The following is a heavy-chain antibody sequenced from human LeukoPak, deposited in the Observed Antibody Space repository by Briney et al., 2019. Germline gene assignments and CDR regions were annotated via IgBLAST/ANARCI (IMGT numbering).Heavy chain of an antibody. CDR1: GGSIRSGRYY. J-gene: IGHJ4*02. D-gene: IGHD3-10*01. CDR2: IYYSEST. V-gene: IGHV4-31*03. Sequence: NASETLSLTCTVSGGSIRSGRYYSSWIPQPPGKGLEWSGHIYYSESTSYNPSLKSRAAISVDMSENHFSLKLTSVTAADTAIYYCARSPYDGGFGEFNGDYWGQGTLVTVSS. CDR3: ARSPYDGGFGEFNGDY.